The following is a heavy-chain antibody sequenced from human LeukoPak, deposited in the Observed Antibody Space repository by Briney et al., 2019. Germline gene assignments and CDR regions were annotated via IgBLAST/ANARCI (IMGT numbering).Heavy chain of an antibody. CDR3: AKDGVDYGDFSYYFDY. Sequence: GGSLRLSCAASGFTFSSYAMHWVRQAPGKGLEWVAVISYDGSNKYYGDSVKGRFTVSGDNSKNTLYLQMNSLRAEDTAVYYCAKDGVDYGDFSYYFDYWGQGTLVTVSS. CDR1: GFTFSSYA. D-gene: IGHD4-17*01. CDR2: ISYDGSNK. V-gene: IGHV3-30*04. J-gene: IGHJ4*02.